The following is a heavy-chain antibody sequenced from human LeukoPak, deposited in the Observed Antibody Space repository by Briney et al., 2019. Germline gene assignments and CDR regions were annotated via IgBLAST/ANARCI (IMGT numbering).Heavy chain of an antibody. CDR3: ASGGSSSWYRWFDP. D-gene: IGHD6-13*01. Sequence: ASETLSLTCTVSGGSISSSSYYWGWIRQPPGKGLEWIGDISYSGSTYYNPSLKSRVTISVDTSKNQFSLKLSSVTATDTAVYYRASGGSSSWYRWFDPWGQGTLVTVSS. J-gene: IGHJ5*02. CDR1: GGSISSSSYY. V-gene: IGHV4-39*01. CDR2: ISYSGST.